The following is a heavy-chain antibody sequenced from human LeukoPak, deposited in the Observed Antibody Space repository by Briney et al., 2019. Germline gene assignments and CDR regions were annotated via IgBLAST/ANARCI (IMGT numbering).Heavy chain of an antibody. J-gene: IGHJ4*02. CDR1: GYIFTSYF. V-gene: IGHV1-46*01. D-gene: IGHD3-3*01. CDR3: ARGGYYDFWSGYYNPSYYFDY. CDR2: INPSGGST. Sequence: ASVKVSCKASGYIFTSYFMHWVRQAPGQGLEWMGVINPSGGSTNYAQKFQGRVTMTRDMSTSTVYMELSSLRSEDTAVYYCARGGYYDFWSGYYNPSYYFDYWGQGTLVTVSS.